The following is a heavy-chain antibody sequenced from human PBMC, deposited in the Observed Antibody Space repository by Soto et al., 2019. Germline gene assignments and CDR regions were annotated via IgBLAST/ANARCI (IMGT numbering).Heavy chain of an antibody. D-gene: IGHD1-1*01. V-gene: IGHV4-4*07. CDR3: VRDGTKTLRDWFDP. CDR1: GASISGFY. CDR2: IYATGTT. Sequence: QVQLQESGPGLVKPSETLSLTCTVSGASISGFYWRWIRKSAGKGLVWIGRIYATGTTDYNPSLKRRVMMAVDTTMKAFSLKFRSVTAADTAGYYCVRDGTKTLRDWFDPWGQGISGTVSS. J-gene: IGHJ5*02.